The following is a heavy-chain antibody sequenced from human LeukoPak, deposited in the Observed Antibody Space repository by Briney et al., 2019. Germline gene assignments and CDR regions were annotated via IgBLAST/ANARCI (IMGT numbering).Heavy chain of an antibody. D-gene: IGHD2-2*01. V-gene: IGHV3-23*01. Sequence: GGSLRLSCAAPGFTFSSYAMSWVRQAPGKGLEWVSAISGSGGSTYYAGSVKGRFSISRDNSKNTLYLQLNSLRAEDTAVYHCAKEKAGYCSSTSCFHGYDYWGQGTLVTVSS. J-gene: IGHJ4*02. CDR3: AKEKAGYCSSTSCFHGYDY. CDR1: GFTFSSYA. CDR2: ISGSGGST.